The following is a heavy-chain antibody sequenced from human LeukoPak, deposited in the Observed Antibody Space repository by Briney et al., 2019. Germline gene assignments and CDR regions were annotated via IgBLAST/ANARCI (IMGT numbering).Heavy chain of an antibody. CDR1: GYSFTSYW. V-gene: IGHV5-51*01. D-gene: IGHD6-13*01. CDR2: IYPGDSDT. J-gene: IGHJ5*02. Sequence: GESLKISCKGSGYSFTSYWIGWVRQMPGKGLEWMGIIYPGDSDTRYSPSFQGQVTISADKSISTAYLQWSSLKASDTAMYYCARLRAYSSSHRGWFDPWGQGTLVTVSS. CDR3: ARLRAYSSSHRGWFDP.